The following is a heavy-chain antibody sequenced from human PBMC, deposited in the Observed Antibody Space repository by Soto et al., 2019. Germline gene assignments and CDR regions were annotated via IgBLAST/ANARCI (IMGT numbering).Heavy chain of an antibody. J-gene: IGHJ1*01. V-gene: IGHV4-4*02. Sequence: QVQLQESGPGLVKPSVTLSLTCAVSGGSISTSNWWSWVREPPGKGLEWIGEVYHSGSTNYTPSCKSRVAMSVDKSKNQFSLKLSSVTAADTGLYYCARTSTSGTRCACWRQGSLVTVSS. CDR2: VYHSGST. CDR1: GGSISTSNW. D-gene: IGHD1-1*01. CDR3: ARTSTSGTRCAC.